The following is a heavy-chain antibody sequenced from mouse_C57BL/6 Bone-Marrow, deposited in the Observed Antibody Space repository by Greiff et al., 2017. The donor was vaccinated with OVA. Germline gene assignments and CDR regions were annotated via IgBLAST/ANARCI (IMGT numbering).Heavy chain of an antibody. D-gene: IGHD1-1*01. CDR3: AKSYNDSSYVRAMDY. J-gene: IGHJ4*01. Sequence: QVQLQQPGAELVKPGASVKLSCKASGYTFTSYWMHWVQQRPGQGLEWIGMIHPNSGSTNYNEKFKSKATLTVDKSSTTAYMQLSSLTSEDTADYDCAKSYNDSSYVRAMDYWGQGTSVTVSS. CDR2: IHPNSGST. CDR1: GYTFTSYW. V-gene: IGHV1-64*01.